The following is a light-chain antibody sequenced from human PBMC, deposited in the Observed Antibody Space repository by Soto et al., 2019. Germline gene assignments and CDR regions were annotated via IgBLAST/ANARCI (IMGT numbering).Light chain of an antibody. CDR3: QSYDSTLSALYV. CDR2: GNN. Sequence: QSVLTQPPSVSGAPGQRVTISCTGSSSNIGANYDVHWYQHRPGTAPKLLIFGNNNRPSGVPDRFSGSKSGTSASLAITGLQAEDEGDYYCQSYDSTLSALYVFGTGTKLTVL. CDR1: SSNIGANYD. J-gene: IGLJ1*01. V-gene: IGLV1-40*01.